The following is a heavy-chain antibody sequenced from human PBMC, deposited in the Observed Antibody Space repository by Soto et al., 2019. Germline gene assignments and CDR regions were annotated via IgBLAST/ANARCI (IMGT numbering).Heavy chain of an antibody. CDR1: GASISSGGYY. CDR3: ARDRPDTATTTRYCDY. V-gene: IGHV4-31*03. D-gene: IGHD1-26*01. CDR2: IYYSGST. J-gene: IGHJ4*02. Sequence: QVQLQESGPGLVKPSQTLSLTCTVSGASISSGGYYWSWIRQHPGQGLEWIGYIYYSGSTYYNQSLKTRVTISRDTSKNQFSLRLSSVTAADTAVYYCARDRPDTATTTRYCDYWGQGTLVTVSS.